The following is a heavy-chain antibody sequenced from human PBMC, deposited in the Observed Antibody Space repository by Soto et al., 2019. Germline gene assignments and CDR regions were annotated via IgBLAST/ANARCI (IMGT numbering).Heavy chain of an antibody. CDR2: IYHSGNT. CDR1: GVSISSSAYS. J-gene: IGHJ5*02. Sequence: RSETLYLTCAVSGVSISSSAYSWSWIRQPPGKGLERIGYIYHSGNTYYNPSLKSRVTISIDTPKNRFSLKLSSLSAADTAVYYCGRGHWLDPWGQGTLVTVSS. CDR3: GRGHWLDP. V-gene: IGHV4-30-2*01.